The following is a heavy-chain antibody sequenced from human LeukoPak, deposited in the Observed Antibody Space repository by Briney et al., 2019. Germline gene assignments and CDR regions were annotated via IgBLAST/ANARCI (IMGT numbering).Heavy chain of an antibody. Sequence: PSETLSLTCTVSGYSISSGYYWGWIRQPPGKGLEWVSYISISGTTIYYADSVKGRFTFSRDNAKNSLYLQMNSLRAEDTAVYYCARVGRLQYGDYVAFDYWGQGTPVTVSS. D-gene: IGHD4-17*01. V-gene: IGHV3-11*01. CDR2: ISISGTTI. J-gene: IGHJ4*02. CDR1: GYSISSGYY. CDR3: ARVGRLQYGDYVAFDY.